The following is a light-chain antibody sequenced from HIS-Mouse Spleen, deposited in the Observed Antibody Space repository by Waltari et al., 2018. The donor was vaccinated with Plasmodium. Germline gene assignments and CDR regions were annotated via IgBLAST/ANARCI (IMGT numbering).Light chain of an antibody. CDR1: AVPTKY. J-gene: IGLJ3*02. CDR2: EDS. V-gene: IGLV3-10*01. CDR3: YSTDSSGNHRV. Sequence: SYELTQLPSVSVSTGQTARITCTGAAVPTKYAYWYPEKSGQAPVMVIYEDSKRPSGIPGRFSGSSSGTMATLTISCAQLEEEADYYCYSTDSSGNHRVLGGGTKLTVL.